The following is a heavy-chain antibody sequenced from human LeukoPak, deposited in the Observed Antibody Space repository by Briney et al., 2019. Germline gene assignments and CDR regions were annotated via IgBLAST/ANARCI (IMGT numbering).Heavy chain of an antibody. CDR1: GFTFSSYS. CDR3: ARESPAWGYGGNSDY. V-gene: IGHV3-48*01. CDR2: ISSSSSTI. J-gene: IGHJ4*02. Sequence: GGSLRLSCAASGFTFSSYSMNWVRQAPGKGLEWVSYISSSSSTIYYADSVKGRFTISGDNAKNSLYLQMNSLRAEDTAVYYCARESPAWGYGGNSDYWGQGTLVTVSS. D-gene: IGHD2-15*01.